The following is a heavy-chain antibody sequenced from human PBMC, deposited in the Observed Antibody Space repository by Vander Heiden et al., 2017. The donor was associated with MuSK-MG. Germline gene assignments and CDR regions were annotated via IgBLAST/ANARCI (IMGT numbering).Heavy chain of an antibody. CDR3: ARWGIVGATSDY. V-gene: IGHV4-39*01. Sequence: QLQLPESGPGLVKPSETLSLTCTVSGGSISSSSYYWGWIRQPPGKGLEWIGSIYSSGSTYYNPSLKSRVTISVDTSKSQFSLKLSSVTAADTAVYYCARWGIVGATSDYWGQGTLVTVSS. D-gene: IGHD1-26*01. CDR1: GGSISSSSYY. J-gene: IGHJ4*02. CDR2: IYSSGST.